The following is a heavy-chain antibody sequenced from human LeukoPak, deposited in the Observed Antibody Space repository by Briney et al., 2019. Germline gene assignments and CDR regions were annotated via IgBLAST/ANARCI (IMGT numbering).Heavy chain of an antibody. CDR1: GFNFNTYT. CDR2: ISSDSSYI. CDR3: VKGSGDY. Sequence: GGSLRLSCAASGFNFNTYTMNWVRQAPGKGLEWVSSISSDSSYIYYADAVQGRFTVSRDNAKYSLYLQMNSLRVEDTAVYYCVKGSGDYWGQGTLVTVSS. J-gene: IGHJ4*02. V-gene: IGHV3-21*01.